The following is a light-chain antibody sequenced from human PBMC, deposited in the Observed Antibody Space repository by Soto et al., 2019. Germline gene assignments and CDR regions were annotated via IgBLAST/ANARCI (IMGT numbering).Light chain of an antibody. V-gene: IGKV1-17*01. CDR2: DAA. CDR1: QGIRTE. Sequence: DIQMTQSPSSLSASVGDRVTITCRASQGIRTELGWYQQKLGEAPKRLIYDAASLQSGVPSRFSGSGSGTEFTLTISSLQPEDCATYYCLQHNTYPGTFGQGTKVEI. CDR3: LQHNTYPGT. J-gene: IGKJ1*01.